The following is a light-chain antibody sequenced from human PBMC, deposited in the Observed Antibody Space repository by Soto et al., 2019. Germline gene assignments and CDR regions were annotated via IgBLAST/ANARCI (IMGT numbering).Light chain of an antibody. CDR3: GTWDSSLNVGV. V-gene: IGLV1-51*01. CDR2: DNN. Sequence: QSVLTQPPSVSAAPGQKVTISCSGTTSTIGNNYVSWYQHLPGTAPKLLIYDNNERPSGIPDRFFASKSGTSATLGITGLQTGDEAHYYCGTWDSSLNVGVLGGGTKLTVL. J-gene: IGLJ3*02. CDR1: TSTIGNNY.